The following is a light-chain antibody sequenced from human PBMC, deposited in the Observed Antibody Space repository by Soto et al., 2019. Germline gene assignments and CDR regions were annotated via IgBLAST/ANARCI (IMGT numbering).Light chain of an antibody. J-gene: IGLJ2*01. Sequence: QSALTQSASVSGSPGQSITISCTGTGSDVGGHTSVSWYQQYPGKAPKLMIYDVSNRPSGISNRFSGSKSGNTASLTISGLQAEDEADFYCSSYTDRHTVTFGGGTKLTVL. CDR1: GSDVGGHTS. V-gene: IGLV2-14*03. CDR3: SSYTDRHTVT. CDR2: DVS.